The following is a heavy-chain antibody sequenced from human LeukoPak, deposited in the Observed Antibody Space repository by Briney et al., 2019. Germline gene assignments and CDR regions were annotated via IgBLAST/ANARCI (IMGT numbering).Heavy chain of an antibody. D-gene: IGHD2-2*01. V-gene: IGHV4-39*01. J-gene: IGHJ6*03. CDR2: IYYSEST. Sequence: SETLSLTCTVSGGSISSSSYYWGWIRKPPGKGLEWIGSIYYSESTYYNPSLKSRVTISVDTSKNQFSLKLSSVTAADTAVYYCARSPNPVHSCSSTSCYFYYYYYMDVCGKGTTVTVSS. CDR3: ARSPNPVHSCSSTSCYFYYYYYMDV. CDR1: GGSISSSSYY.